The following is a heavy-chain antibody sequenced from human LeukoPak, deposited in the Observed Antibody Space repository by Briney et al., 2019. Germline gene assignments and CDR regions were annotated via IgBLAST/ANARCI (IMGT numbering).Heavy chain of an antibody. CDR1: GFTFSSYG. CDR3: AKGVGSSWLSTLSQVAMDV. J-gene: IGHJ6*04. V-gene: IGHV3-30*02. Sequence: PGGSLRLSCAASGFTFSSYGMHWVRQAPGKRLEWVAIMHYDGSTRNYADSVEGRFTISRDNSKNTLYLQMNSLRPEDTAVYYCAKGVGSSWLSTLSQVAMDVWGKGTTVTVSS. D-gene: IGHD3-9*01. CDR2: MHYDGSTR.